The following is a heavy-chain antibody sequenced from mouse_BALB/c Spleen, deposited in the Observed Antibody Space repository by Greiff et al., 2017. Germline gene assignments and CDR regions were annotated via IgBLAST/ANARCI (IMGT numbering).Heavy chain of an antibody. CDR3: ARALANWDGTYYAMDY. CDR2: IRNKANGYTT. CDR1: GFTFTDYY. J-gene: IGHJ4*01. Sequence: EVMLVESGGGLVQPGGSLRLSCATSGFTFTDYYMSWVRQPPGKALEWLGFIRNKANGYTTAYSASVKGRFTISRDNSQSILYLQMNTLRAEDSATYYCARALANWDGTYYAMDYWGQGTSVTVSS. V-gene: IGHV7-3*02. D-gene: IGHD4-1*01.